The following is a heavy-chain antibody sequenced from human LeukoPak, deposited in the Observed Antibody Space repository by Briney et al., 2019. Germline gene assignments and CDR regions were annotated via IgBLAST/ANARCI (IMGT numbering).Heavy chain of an antibody. CDR1: GFTFSSYA. D-gene: IGHD4-17*01. Sequence: GGSLRLSCAASGFTFSSYAMSWVRQAPGKELEWVSAISGSGGSTYYADSVKGRFTISRDNSKNTLYLQMNSLRAEDTAVYYCAKVTTVTTWYYFDYWGQGTLVTVSS. CDR3: AKVTTVTTWYYFDY. J-gene: IGHJ4*02. CDR2: ISGSGGST. V-gene: IGHV3-23*01.